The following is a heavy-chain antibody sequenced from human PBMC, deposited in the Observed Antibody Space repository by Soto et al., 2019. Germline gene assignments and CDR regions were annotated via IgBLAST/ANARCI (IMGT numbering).Heavy chain of an antibody. Sequence: PSETLSLTCTVSGDSIRSINNYWGWIRQPPGKGLEWIGNIYYDGSTFYNPSLKSRVAMSIDTSKNQFSLNLTSVTATDTAVYYCARHEYVSSSYDLLDVWGRGTMVTVSS. J-gene: IGHJ3*01. D-gene: IGHD3-22*01. CDR2: IYYDGST. CDR1: GDSIRSINNY. CDR3: ARHEYVSSSYDLLDV. V-gene: IGHV4-39*01.